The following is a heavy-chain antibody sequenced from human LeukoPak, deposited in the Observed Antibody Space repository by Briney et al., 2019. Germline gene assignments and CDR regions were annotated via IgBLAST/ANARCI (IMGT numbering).Heavy chain of an antibody. CDR2: TSYDGSNK. CDR3: AREDTALVIAY. J-gene: IGHJ4*02. Sequence: PGGSLRLSCAASGFAFSSYAVHWVRQAPGKGLEWVAVTSYDGSNKFYADSVKGRFTISRDNSKNTLYLQMNSLTTEDTAVYYCAREDTALVIAYWGQGTLVTVSS. CDR1: GFAFSSYA. D-gene: IGHD5-18*01. V-gene: IGHV3-30*04.